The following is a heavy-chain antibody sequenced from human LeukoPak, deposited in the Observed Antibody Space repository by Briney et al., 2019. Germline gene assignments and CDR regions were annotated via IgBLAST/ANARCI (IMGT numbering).Heavy chain of an antibody. CDR1: GFTFSSYD. D-gene: IGHD3-10*01. V-gene: IGHV3-13*01. J-gene: IGHJ6*02. CDR2: TGTAGDT. Sequence: PGGSLRLSCAASGFTFSSYDMHWVRQATGKGLEWVSATGTAGDTYYPGSVKGRFTISRENAKNSLYLQMNSLRAGDTAVYYCARARGGYYYYGMDVWGQGTTVTVSS. CDR3: ARARGGYYYYGMDV.